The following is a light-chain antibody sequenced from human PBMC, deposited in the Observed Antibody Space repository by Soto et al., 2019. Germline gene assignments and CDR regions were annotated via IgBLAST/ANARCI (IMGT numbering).Light chain of an antibody. J-gene: IGKJ5*01. CDR1: QSIVYSDGNTY. V-gene: IGKV2-30*01. CDR2: EVS. CDR3: MQGTQWPRT. Sequence: DVVMTQSTLSMPVKLGQPDSISCRSSQSIVYSDGNTYLHWFQQRPGLYPRLLIYEVSNRDSGVPDRFSGSGSGTDFTLKISRVEAEDVGVYYCMQGTQWPRTFGQGTRLEIK.